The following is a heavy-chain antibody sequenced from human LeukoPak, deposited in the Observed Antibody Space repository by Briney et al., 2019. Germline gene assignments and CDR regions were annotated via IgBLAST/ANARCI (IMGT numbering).Heavy chain of an antibody. CDR2: IKPDGSDK. CDR1: GFTFSSYW. V-gene: IGHV3-7*01. Sequence: PGGSLRLSCAGSGFTFSSYWVNWVRQSPGKGLEWVANIKPDGSDKYYVDSARGRFTVSRDNAKNSAFLQMNSLRAEDTAIYYCATISAQTFDIWGQGTLVSVSS. D-gene: IGHD5-24*01. J-gene: IGHJ3*02. CDR3: ATISAQTFDI.